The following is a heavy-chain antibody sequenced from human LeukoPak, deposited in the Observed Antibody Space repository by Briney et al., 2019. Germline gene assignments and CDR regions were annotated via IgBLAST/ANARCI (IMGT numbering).Heavy chain of an antibody. J-gene: IGHJ4*02. CDR2: ISRDGTTT. CDR1: GFTFSSYE. D-gene: IGHD5-18*01. CDR3: ARGVYSYGPFDY. V-gene: IGHV3-74*01. Sequence: GGSLRLSCTASGFTFSSYEMAWARQAPGKGLVWVSRISRDGTTTHYADSVKGRFTISRDNAQNTLSLQMNSLRAEDTALYYCARGVYSYGPFDYWGQGTLVSVSS.